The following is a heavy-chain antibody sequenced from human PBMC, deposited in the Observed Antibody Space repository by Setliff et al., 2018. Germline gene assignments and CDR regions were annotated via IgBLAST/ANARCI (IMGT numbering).Heavy chain of an antibody. D-gene: IGHD6-19*01. Sequence: SVKVSCKASGYSFSFFGITWVRQAPGQGLEWMGWVSTYNGDTNYAQKFRGRVTMTTDISTSTAYMELRTLRSDDTAVYYCARRPIALAGYRKGAFDIWGQGTVVTV. CDR1: GYSFSFFG. CDR3: ARRPIALAGYRKGAFDI. V-gene: IGHV1-18*01. CDR2: VSTYNGDT. J-gene: IGHJ3*02.